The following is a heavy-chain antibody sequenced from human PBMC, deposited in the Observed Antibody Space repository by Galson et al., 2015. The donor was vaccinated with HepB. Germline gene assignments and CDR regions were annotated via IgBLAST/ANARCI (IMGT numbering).Heavy chain of an antibody. V-gene: IGHV1-18*04. CDR2: ISAYNGNT. CDR1: GYTFTSYG. D-gene: IGHD3-9*01. J-gene: IGHJ4*02. CDR3: ARDRSAKGLTGYYSDY. Sequence: SVKVSCKASGYTFTSYGISWVRQAPGQGLEWMGWISAYNGNTNYAQKLQGRVTMTTDTSTSTAYMELRSLRSDDTAVYYCARDRSAKGLTGYYSDYWGQETLVTVSS.